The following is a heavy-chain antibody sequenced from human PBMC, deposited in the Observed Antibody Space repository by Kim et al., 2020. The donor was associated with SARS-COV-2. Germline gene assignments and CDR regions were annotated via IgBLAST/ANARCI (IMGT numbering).Heavy chain of an antibody. J-gene: IGHJ4*02. CDR2: INHSGST. D-gene: IGHD3-22*01. CDR3: ARRRVDYYDSSGYSSFDY. V-gene: IGHV4-34*01. CDR1: GGSFSGYY. Sequence: SETLSLTCAVYGGSFSGYYWSWIRQPPGKGLEWIGEINHSGSTNYNPSLKSRVTISVDTSKNQFSLKLSSVTAADTAVYYCARRRVDYYDSSGYSSFDYWGQGTLVTVSS.